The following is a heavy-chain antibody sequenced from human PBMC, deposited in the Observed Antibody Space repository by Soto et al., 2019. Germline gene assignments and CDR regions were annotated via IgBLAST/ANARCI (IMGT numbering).Heavy chain of an antibody. CDR3: ARDLSSVLVVPAAIAEHTNWFDP. CDR2: IIPIFGTA. CDR1: GGTFSSYA. D-gene: IGHD2-2*01. Sequence: ASVKVSCKASGGTFSSYAISWVRQAPGQGLEWMGGIIPIFGTANYAQKFQGRVTITADKSTSTAYMELSSLRSEDTAVYYCARDLSSVLVVPAAIAEHTNWFDPWGQGTLVTVSS. V-gene: IGHV1-69*06. J-gene: IGHJ5*02.